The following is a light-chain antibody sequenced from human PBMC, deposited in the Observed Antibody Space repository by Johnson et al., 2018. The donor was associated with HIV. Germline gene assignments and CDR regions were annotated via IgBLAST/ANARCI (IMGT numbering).Light chain of an antibody. CDR1: SSNIGNNY. CDR2: ENN. J-gene: IGLJ1*01. Sequence: QSVLTQPPSVSAAPGQKVTISCSGSSSNIGNNYVSWYQQLPGTAPKLLIYENNERTSGIPDRFSGSKSGTSATLGITGLQTGDEADYYCGTWDTSLSAGGVFGTGTKVTVL. V-gene: IGLV1-51*02. CDR3: GTWDTSLSAGGV.